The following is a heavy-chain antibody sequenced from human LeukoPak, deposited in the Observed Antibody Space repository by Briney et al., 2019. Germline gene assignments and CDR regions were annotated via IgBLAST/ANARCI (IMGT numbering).Heavy chain of an antibody. CDR2: ISGSGGST. Sequence: GGSLRLSCAASGFTFSSYGMSWVRQAPGKGLEWVSAISGSGGSTYYADSVKGRFTISRDNSKNTLYLQMNSLRAEDTAVYYCATDYVLRYFDWFGYWGQGTLVTVSS. CDR1: GFTFSSYG. J-gene: IGHJ5*01. CDR3: ATDYVLRYFDWFGY. V-gene: IGHV3-23*01. D-gene: IGHD3-9*01.